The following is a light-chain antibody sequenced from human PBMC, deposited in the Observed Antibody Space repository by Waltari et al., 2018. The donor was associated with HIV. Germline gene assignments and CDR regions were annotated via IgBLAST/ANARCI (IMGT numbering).Light chain of an antibody. CDR2: DAS. CDR3: QQRYDSVS. CDR1: QGVHIF. Sequence: IVLPQSPATLSLSPGARATLPCRASQGVHIFLGWYQHKPGQAPRLLIYDASNRATGVPARFSGSGSGTDFTLTISSLEPEDFAVYYCQQRYDSVSFGGGTKVEIK. J-gene: IGKJ4*01. V-gene: IGKV3-11*01.